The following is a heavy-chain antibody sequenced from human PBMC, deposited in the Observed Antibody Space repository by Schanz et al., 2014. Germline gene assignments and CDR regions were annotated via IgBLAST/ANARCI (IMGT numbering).Heavy chain of an antibody. CDR3: AKTPREYCNYDNCPNWFDS. CDR2: ISSKGDMT. Sequence: EVKLLESGGGLVQPGGSLRLSCAASGFTFSTSTMHWVRQAPGKGLEYVSSISSKGDMTFYGNSVKGRFTISRDNSKNTVYLQMNSLRPGDTAVYYCAKTPREYCNYDNCPNWFDSWGQGTLVTASS. D-gene: IGHD2-15*01. J-gene: IGHJ5*01. V-gene: IGHV3-64*01. CDR1: GFTFSTST.